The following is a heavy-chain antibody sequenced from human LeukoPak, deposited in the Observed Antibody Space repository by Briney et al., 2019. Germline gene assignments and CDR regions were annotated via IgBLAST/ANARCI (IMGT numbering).Heavy chain of an antibody. Sequence: GGSLRLSCAASGFTVSNNYMSWVRQAPGKGLEWVSIIYSSDNTYYADSVKGRFTISRDNSKNTLFLQMNGLRAEDTAVYYCARGITNIAVGDYWGQRTLVTVSS. D-gene: IGHD6-19*01. J-gene: IGHJ4*02. CDR3: ARGITNIAVGDY. CDR2: IYSSDNT. CDR1: GFTVSNNY. V-gene: IGHV3-53*01.